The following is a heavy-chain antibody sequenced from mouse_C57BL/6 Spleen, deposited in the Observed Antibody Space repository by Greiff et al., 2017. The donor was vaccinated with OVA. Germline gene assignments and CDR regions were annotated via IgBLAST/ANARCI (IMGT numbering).Heavy chain of an antibody. D-gene: IGHD1-1*01. V-gene: IGHV1-78*01. J-gene: IGHJ3*01. Sequence: VQGVESDAELVKPGASVKISCKVSGYTFTDHTIHWMKQRPEQGLEWIGYIYPRDGSTKYNEKFKGKATLTADKSSSTAYMQLNSLTSEDSAVYFCARGPLYYYGSSPLAYWGQGTLVTVSA. CDR3: ARGPLYYYGSSPLAY. CDR2: IYPRDGST. CDR1: GYTFTDHT.